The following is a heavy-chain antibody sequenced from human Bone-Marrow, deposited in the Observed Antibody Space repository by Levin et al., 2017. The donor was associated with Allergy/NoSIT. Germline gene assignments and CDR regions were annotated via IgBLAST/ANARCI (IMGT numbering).Heavy chain of an antibody. CDR3: AKVPCSSATCYCSCYYFDGFDV. D-gene: IGHD2-2*01. J-gene: IGHJ6*02. CDR1: GFTFVKYG. Sequence: GGSLRLSCAASGFTFVKYGMHWVRQRPGKGLEWVAYVSYDGRNAYYAESVRGRFTISRDNVKDRLFLQLNSLRADDTAVYFCAKVPCSSATCYCSCYYFDGFDVWGLGTTVTVSS. CDR2: VSYDGRNA. V-gene: IGHV3-30*02.